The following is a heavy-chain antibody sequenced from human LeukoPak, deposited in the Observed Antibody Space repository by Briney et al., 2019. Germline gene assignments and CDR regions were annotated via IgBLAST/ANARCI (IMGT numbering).Heavy chain of an antibody. CDR3: AKDKVVMHAFDI. CDR2: ISGSGGST. D-gene: IGHD3-22*01. J-gene: IGHJ3*02. CDR1: GFTFSSYA. Sequence: PGGSLRLPCAASGFTFSSYAIGLVRQAPGKGLEGVSAISGSGGSTYYADSVKGRFTISRDNSKNTLYLQMNSLRAEETAVYYCAKDKVVMHAFDIWGQGTMVTVSS. V-gene: IGHV3-23*01.